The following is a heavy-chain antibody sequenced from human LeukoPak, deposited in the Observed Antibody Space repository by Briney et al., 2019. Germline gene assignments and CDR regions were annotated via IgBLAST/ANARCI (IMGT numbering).Heavy chain of an antibody. D-gene: IGHD3-10*01. J-gene: IGHJ5*02. Sequence: SETLSLTCNVSGASISGHFGSWIRQSPGKGLECIGYIYSGTVDYNPSLKSRATISGDTSKNQVSLNLKSVTTVDTAMYYCVKVGYGSGTWGWFDPWGQGILVTVST. CDR2: IYSGTV. CDR3: VKVGYGSGTWGWFDP. V-gene: IGHV4-59*11. CDR1: GASISGHF.